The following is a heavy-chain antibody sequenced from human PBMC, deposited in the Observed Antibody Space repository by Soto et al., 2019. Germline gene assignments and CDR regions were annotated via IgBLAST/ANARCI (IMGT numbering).Heavy chain of an antibody. CDR1: GHTFTSYG. J-gene: IGHJ4*02. V-gene: IGHV1-18*01. CDR3: ARWPLVVVSAYYFDY. CDR2: ISPYNGNT. Sequence: QVQLVQSGAEVKKPGASVKVSCKASGHTFTSYGISWVRQAPGQGLEWMGWISPYNGNTNYAHRLQVRVTMTTDTPTDKAYMELRGLRSDDTAVYYCARWPLVVVSAYYFDYWGQGTLVTGSS. D-gene: IGHD2-21*01.